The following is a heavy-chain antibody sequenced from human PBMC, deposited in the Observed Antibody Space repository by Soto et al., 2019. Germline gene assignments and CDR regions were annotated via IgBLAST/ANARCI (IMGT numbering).Heavy chain of an antibody. J-gene: IGHJ5*02. D-gene: IGHD2-21*01. CDR3: AADLGPAYDSNNWFDP. CDR2: VKNNGGAT. CDR1: GFIFSHAW. Sequence: EVQLVESGGDLVKPGGSLRLSCAASGFIFSHAWFHWVRQPPGKGLELVGRVKNNGGATDYAASVKGRFTISRDDSKDTVYLQMSSRRTEDTAIYYCAADLGPAYDSNNWFDPWGQGTLVTVSS. V-gene: IGHV3-15*07.